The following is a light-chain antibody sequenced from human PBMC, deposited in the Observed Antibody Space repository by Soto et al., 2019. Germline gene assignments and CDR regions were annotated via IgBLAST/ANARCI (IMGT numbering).Light chain of an antibody. V-gene: IGLV2-14*01. CDR1: SSDVGGYKY. Sequence: QSALTQPASVSGSPGQSITISCTGTSSDVGGYKYVSWYQQHPDKAPKLSIFEVSNRPSGISSRFSGSKSGNTASLTISGLQAEDEADYYCASYTSSSTSVIFGRGTQLTVL. CDR3: ASYTSSSTSVI. CDR2: EVS. J-gene: IGLJ2*01.